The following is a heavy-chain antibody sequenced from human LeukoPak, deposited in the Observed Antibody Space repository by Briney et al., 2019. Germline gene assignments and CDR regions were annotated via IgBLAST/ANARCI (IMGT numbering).Heavy chain of an antibody. V-gene: IGHV3-48*03. CDR2: ISSSGSTI. CDR3: AGLGITMIGGV. D-gene: IGHD3-10*02. Sequence: GGSLRLSCAASGFTFSSYEMNSVRQAPGKGLEWVSYISSSGSTIYYADSVKGRCTISRDNAKNSLYMQMNSLRAEDTAVYYCAGLGITMIGGVWGKGTTVTISS. CDR1: GFTFSSYE. J-gene: IGHJ6*04.